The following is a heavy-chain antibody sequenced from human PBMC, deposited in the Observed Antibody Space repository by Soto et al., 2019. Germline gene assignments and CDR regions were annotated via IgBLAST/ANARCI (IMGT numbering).Heavy chain of an antibody. V-gene: IGHV1-69*13. D-gene: IGHD5-18*01. CDR2: IIPIFGTA. CDR1: GGTFSSYA. Sequence: SVKVSCKASGGTFSSYAISWVRQAPGQGLEWMGGIIPIFGTANYAQKFQGRVTITADESTSTAYMELSSLRSEDTAVYYCAREDTAMPYFDYWGQGTLVTVS. J-gene: IGHJ4*02. CDR3: AREDTAMPYFDY.